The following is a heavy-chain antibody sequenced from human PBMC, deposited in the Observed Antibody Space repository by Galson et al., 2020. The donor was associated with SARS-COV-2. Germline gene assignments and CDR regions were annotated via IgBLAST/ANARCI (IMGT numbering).Heavy chain of an antibody. V-gene: IGHV4-38-2*02. Sequence: ASETLSLTCSVSGYSISTGYYWGWIRQSPGQGLEWIANIYHSGITNYNPSLQSRITISVDTSKNQFSLNLSSVTAADTAVYFCSRGFDPWGRGTLVIVSS. J-gene: IGHJ5*02. CDR1: GYSISTGYY. D-gene: IGHD5-12*01. CDR3: SRGFDP. CDR2: IYHSGIT.